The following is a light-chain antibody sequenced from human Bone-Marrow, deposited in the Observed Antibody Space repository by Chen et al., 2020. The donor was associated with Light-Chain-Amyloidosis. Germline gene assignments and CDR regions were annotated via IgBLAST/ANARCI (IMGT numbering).Light chain of an antibody. Sequence: SYVLTQPSSVSVAPGQTATIACGGNNIGSTSVHRYQQTPGQAPLLVVYVDSDRPSGIPERLSGSNAGNTATLTISSVVAGDDAVYYYQVWDRSSDRPVFGGGTKLTVL. CDR1: NIGSTS. CDR2: VDS. V-gene: IGLV3-21*02. J-gene: IGLJ2*01. CDR3: QVWDRSSDRPV.